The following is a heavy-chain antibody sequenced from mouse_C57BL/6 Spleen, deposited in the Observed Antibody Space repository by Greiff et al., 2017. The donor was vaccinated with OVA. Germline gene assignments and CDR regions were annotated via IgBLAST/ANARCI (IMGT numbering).Heavy chain of an antibody. CDR2: INPNNGGT. D-gene: IGHD1-1*01. CDR3: ARHGSSYRYFDV. Sequence: VQLQQSGPELVKPGASVKIPCKASGYTFTDYNMDWVKQSHGKSLEWIGDINPNNGGTIYNQKFKGKATLTVDKSSSTAYMELRSLTSEDTAVYYCARHGSSYRYFDVWGTGATVTVSS. V-gene: IGHV1-18*01. J-gene: IGHJ1*03. CDR1: GYTFTDYN.